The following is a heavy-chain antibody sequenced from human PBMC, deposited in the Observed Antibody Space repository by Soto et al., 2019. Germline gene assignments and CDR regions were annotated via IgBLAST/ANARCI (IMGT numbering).Heavy chain of an antibody. V-gene: IGHV4-34*01. Sequence: QVQLQQWGAGLLKPSETLSLTCAVYGGSFSGYYWSWIRQPPGKGLEWIGEINHSGSTNYNPSVKSRVTISVDTSKNQFSLKLSSVTAADTAVYYCASDAGIAVAGYWGQGTLVTVSS. CDR1: GGSFSGYY. CDR2: INHSGST. J-gene: IGHJ4*02. CDR3: ASDAGIAVAGY. D-gene: IGHD6-19*01.